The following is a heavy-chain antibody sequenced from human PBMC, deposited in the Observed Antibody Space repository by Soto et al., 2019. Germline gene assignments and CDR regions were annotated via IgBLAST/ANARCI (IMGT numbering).Heavy chain of an antibody. D-gene: IGHD3-10*01. Sequence: EVQVVGSGGGLVQPGRSLRLSCAASGFSFDDYAMHWVRQPPGKGLEGGPGISWNSGSMGYVDLVKGRLRISGDNAKSSLYLQMNSLRLEDTALYYCAKDIEIYGSESLAYNMDVWGQGTTVTVSS. J-gene: IGHJ6*01. CDR2: ISWNSGSM. V-gene: IGHV3-9*01. CDR3: AKDIEIYGSESLAYNMDV. CDR1: GFSFDDYA.